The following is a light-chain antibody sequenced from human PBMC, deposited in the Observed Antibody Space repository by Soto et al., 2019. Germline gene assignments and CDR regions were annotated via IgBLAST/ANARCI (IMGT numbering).Light chain of an antibody. Sequence: EIVLTQSPGTLSLSPGERATLSCRASQSVSSSYLAWYQQKPGQAPRLLIYGASTRATGIPVRFSGSGSGTEFTLTISSLQSEDFAVYYCQQYNNWPPSITFGQGTRLEIK. CDR2: GAS. CDR1: QSVSSSY. V-gene: IGKV3-15*01. J-gene: IGKJ5*01. CDR3: QQYNNWPPSIT.